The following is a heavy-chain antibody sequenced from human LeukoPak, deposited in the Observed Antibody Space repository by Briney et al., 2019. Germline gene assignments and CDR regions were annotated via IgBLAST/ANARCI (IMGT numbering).Heavy chain of an antibody. V-gene: IGHV3-23*01. D-gene: IGHD3-9*01. CDR1: GFTFSDFA. CDR2: ISSSGGST. J-gene: IGHJ4*02. Sequence: GGSLRLSCAASGFTFSDFAMSWVRQAPGKGLECVSVISSSGGSTYSADSVKARFTISRDNSKNTLYLQMNSLRAEDTAVYYCTRGSLRYFDVWGQGTLVTVSS. CDR3: TRGSLRYFDV.